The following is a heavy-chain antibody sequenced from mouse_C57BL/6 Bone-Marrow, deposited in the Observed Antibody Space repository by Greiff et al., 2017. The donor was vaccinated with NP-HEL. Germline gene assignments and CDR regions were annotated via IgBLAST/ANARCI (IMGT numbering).Heavy chain of an antibody. CDR3: ARKAYYGRSYEFAY. CDR2: IDPSDSYT. CDR1: GYTFTTYW. V-gene: IGHV1-50*01. D-gene: IGHD1-1*01. Sequence: QVQLQQPGAELVKPGASVKLSCKASGYTFTTYWMPWVKQRPGQGLEWIGEIDPSDSYTNYNQKFKGKATLTVDTSSRTAYMQLSSLTSEDSAVYYCARKAYYGRSYEFAYWGQGTLVTVSA. J-gene: IGHJ3*01.